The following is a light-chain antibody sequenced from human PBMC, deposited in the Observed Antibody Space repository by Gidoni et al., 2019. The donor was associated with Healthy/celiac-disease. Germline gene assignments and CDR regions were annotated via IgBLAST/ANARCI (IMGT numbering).Light chain of an antibody. CDR1: QDISDY. J-gene: IGKJ4*01. CDR3: QQYDNPALT. Sequence: DIQMTQSPSSLSASVGDRVTITCQASQDISDYLNWYQQKPGKAPKLLIYDASNLETGVPSRFSGGGSGTGFTFTISCLQPEDIATYYWQQYDNPALTFGGGTKVEIK. CDR2: DAS. V-gene: IGKV1-33*01.